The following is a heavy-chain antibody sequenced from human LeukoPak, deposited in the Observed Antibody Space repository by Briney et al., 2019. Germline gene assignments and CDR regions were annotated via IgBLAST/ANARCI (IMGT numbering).Heavy chain of an antibody. J-gene: IGHJ5*02. Sequence: GASVKVSCKVSGYTLTELSMHWVRQAPGKGLEWMGGFDPDDGETIYAQKFQGRVTMTEDTSTDTAYMELSSLRSEDTAEYYCATRYSSSSSRYWFGPWGQGTLVTVSS. CDR2: FDPDDGET. CDR3: ATRYSSSSSRYWFGP. V-gene: IGHV1-24*01. D-gene: IGHD6-6*01. CDR1: GYTLTELS.